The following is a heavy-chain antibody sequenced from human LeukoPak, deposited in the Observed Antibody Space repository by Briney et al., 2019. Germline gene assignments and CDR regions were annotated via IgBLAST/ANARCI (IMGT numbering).Heavy chain of an antibody. V-gene: IGHV3-21*01. CDR2: ISSSSSYI. CDR3: ARAVYYYYYMDV. Sequence: GGSLRLSCAASGFTFSSYIMNWVRQAPGKGLEWVSSISSSSSYIYYADSVKGRFTISRDNAKNSLYLQMNSLRAEDTAVYYCARAVYYYYYMDVWGKGTTVTVSS. J-gene: IGHJ6*03. CDR1: GFTFSSYI.